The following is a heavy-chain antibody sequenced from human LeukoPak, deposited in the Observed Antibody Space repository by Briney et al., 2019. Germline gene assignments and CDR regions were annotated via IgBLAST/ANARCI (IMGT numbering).Heavy chain of an antibody. V-gene: IGHV1-8*03. D-gene: IGHD1-26*01. J-gene: IGHJ4*02. Sequence: GASVKVSCKASGYTFTSYGISWVRQAPGQGLEWMGWMNPNSGNTGYAQKFQGRVTITRNTSISTAYMELSSLRSEDTAVYYCARGLRVIVGAISYYFDYWGQGTLVTVSS. CDR1: GYTFTSYG. CDR2: MNPNSGNT. CDR3: ARGLRVIVGAISYYFDY.